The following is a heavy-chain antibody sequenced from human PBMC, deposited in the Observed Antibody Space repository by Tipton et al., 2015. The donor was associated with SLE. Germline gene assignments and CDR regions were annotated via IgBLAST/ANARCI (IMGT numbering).Heavy chain of an antibody. Sequence: SLRLSCAASGFTFSSYGMHWVRQAPGKGLEWVAVISYDGSNKYYADSVKGRFTISRDNSKNTLYLQMNSLRAEDTAVYYCARAAAYYYDSSGYHSPYYFDYWGQGTLVTVSS. J-gene: IGHJ4*02. CDR2: ISYDGSNK. D-gene: IGHD3-22*01. V-gene: IGHV3-30*03. CDR1: GFTFSSYG. CDR3: ARAAAYYYDSSGYHSPYYFDY.